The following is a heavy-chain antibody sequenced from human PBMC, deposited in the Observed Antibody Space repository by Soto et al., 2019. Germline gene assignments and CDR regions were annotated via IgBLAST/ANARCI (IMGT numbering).Heavy chain of an antibody. CDR1: GGSISSNDFY. J-gene: IGHJ4*02. Sequence: SETLSLTCIVSGGSISSNDFYWSWIRQHPGKGLEWIGSIYYSGSTYYNPSLKSRVSTSVDTSKNQFSLKLSSVTAAGTALYYCARVPDYWGQGILVTVSS. CDR3: ARVPDY. V-gene: IGHV4-39*01. CDR2: IYYSGST. D-gene: IGHD2-2*01.